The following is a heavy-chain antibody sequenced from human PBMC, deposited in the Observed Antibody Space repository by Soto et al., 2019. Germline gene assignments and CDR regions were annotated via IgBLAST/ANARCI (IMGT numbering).Heavy chain of an antibody. Sequence: GGSLRLSCAASGFTFSSYGMHWVRQAPGKGLEWVAVIWYDGSNKYYADSVKGRFTISRDNSKNTLYLQMNSLRAEDTAVYYCARDYPQALTVTLYPSDDMDVWGQGTTVTVSS. CDR2: IWYDGSNK. D-gene: IGHD4-17*01. CDR1: GFTFSSYG. J-gene: IGHJ6*02. V-gene: IGHV3-33*01. CDR3: ARDYPQALTVTLYPSDDMDV.